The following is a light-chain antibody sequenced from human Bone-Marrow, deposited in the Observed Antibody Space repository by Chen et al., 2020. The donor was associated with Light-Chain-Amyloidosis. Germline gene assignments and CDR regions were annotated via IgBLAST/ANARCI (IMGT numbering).Light chain of an antibody. J-gene: IGLJ3*02. V-gene: IGLV3-21*02. CDR1: NIGSIS. Sequence: SYVLTQPSSVSVAPGQTATIASGGNNIGSISVHWYQQTPGQAPLLVVYDDSDRPSGIPERLSGSNSGNTATLTISRVEAGDEADYYCQVWDRSSDRPVFGGGTKLTVL. CDR3: QVWDRSSDRPV. CDR2: DDS.